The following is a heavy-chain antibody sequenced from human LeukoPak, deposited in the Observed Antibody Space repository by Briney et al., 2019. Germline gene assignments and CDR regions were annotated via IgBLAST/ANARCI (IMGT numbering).Heavy chain of an antibody. Sequence: GGSLRLSCAASGFTFNSYAMKWVRQAPGKGLEWLAVVLSDGSDQYYGDSVQGRFTVSRDNSKNTLYLQMNSLRAEDTAVYYCARVSSSSWYPYYYYYYYMDVWGKGTTVTISS. CDR3: ARVSSSSWYPYYYYYYYMDV. V-gene: IGHV3-30*04. CDR1: GFTFNSYA. CDR2: VLSDGSDQ. D-gene: IGHD6-13*01. J-gene: IGHJ6*03.